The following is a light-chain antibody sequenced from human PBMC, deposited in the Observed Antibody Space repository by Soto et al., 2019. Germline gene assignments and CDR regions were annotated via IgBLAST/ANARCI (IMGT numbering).Light chain of an antibody. V-gene: IGKV3-11*01. J-gene: IGKJ1*01. Sequence: EIVMTQSPATLSVSPGERATLSCRASQSVSSNLAWYQQKPVQAPRLLIYDASNRATGIPARFSGSGSGTDFTLTISSLEPEDFAFYYCQQRSNWPPTFGQGTKVDIK. CDR2: DAS. CDR3: QQRSNWPPT. CDR1: QSVSSN.